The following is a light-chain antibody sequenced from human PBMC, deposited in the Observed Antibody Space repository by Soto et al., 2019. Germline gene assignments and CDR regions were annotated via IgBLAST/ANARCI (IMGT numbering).Light chain of an antibody. V-gene: IGKV1-5*03. CDR2: KAS. Sequence: DIQMTQSPSTLSASVGDRVTITCRASQSIDSWLAWYQQKPGKAPNLLIYKASSLESGVPSRFSGRGSGTEFTLTISSLQPDDFATYYCQQYNRYSSGTFGQGTKVDIK. J-gene: IGKJ1*01. CDR1: QSIDSW. CDR3: QQYNRYSSGT.